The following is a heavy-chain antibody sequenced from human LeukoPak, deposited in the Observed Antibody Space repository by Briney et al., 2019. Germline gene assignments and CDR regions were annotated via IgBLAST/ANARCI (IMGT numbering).Heavy chain of an antibody. Sequence: SVKVSCKASGGTFSSYAISWVRQAPGQGLEWMGGIIPIFGTANYAQKFQGRVTITADESTSTAYMELSSLRSEDTAVYYCARAPLSIAVAGYNAFDIWGQGTMVTVSS. D-gene: IGHD6-19*01. CDR2: IIPIFGTA. J-gene: IGHJ3*02. CDR3: ARAPLSIAVAGYNAFDI. CDR1: GGTFSSYA. V-gene: IGHV1-69*13.